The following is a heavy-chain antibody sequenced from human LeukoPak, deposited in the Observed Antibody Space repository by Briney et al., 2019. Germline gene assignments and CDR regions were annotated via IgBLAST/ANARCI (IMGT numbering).Heavy chain of an antibody. D-gene: IGHD5-24*01. J-gene: IGHJ6*02. CDR1: GFTFSDYY. Sequence: PGGSLRLSCAAFGFTFSDYYMSWIRQAPGKGLEWVSYISSSGSTIYYADSVKGRFTISRDNAKNSLYLQMNSLRAEDTAVYYCARDPGDGYNHYYGMDVWGQGTTVTVSS. V-gene: IGHV3-11*01. CDR2: ISSSGSTI. CDR3: ARDPGDGYNHYYGMDV.